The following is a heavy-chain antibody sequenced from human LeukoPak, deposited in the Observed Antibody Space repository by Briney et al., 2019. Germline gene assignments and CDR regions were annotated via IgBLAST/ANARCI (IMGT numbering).Heavy chain of an antibody. D-gene: IGHD6-6*01. J-gene: IGHJ4*02. Sequence: GESLKISCKGSGYSFTSYWIAWVRQMPGKGLEWMGITYPGDSDTRYSPSFQGQVTISADKSISTAYLQWSSLKASDTAMYYCARQQQLVRGYFDYWGQGTLVTVSS. CDR2: TYPGDSDT. CDR3: ARQQQLVRGYFDY. CDR1: GYSFTSYW. V-gene: IGHV5-51*01.